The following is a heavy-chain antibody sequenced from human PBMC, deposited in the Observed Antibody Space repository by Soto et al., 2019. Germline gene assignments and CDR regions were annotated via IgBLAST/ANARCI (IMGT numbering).Heavy chain of an antibody. CDR3: ARDRDRANWFDP. D-gene: IGHD3-22*01. CDR2: IYYSGST. J-gene: IGHJ5*02. V-gene: IGHV4-31*03. CDR1: GGSISSGGYY. Sequence: SETLSLACTVSGGSISSGGYYWSWIRQHPGKGLEWIGYIYYSGSTYYNPSLKSRVTISVDTSKNQFSLKLSSVTAADTAVYYCARDRDRANWFDPWGQGTLVTVSS.